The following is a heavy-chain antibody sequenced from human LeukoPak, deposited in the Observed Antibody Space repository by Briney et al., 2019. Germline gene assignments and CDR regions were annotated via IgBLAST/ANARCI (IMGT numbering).Heavy chain of an antibody. J-gene: IGHJ4*02. CDR2: INHSGST. V-gene: IGHV4-34*01. Sequence: PSETLSLTCAVYGGSFSGYYWNWIRQPPGKGLEWIGEINHSGSTNYNPSLKSRVTISVDTSKNQFSLKLSSVTAADTAVYYCARGRLYYGSGSYHDYWGQGTLVTVSS. CDR3: ARGRLYYGSGSYHDY. CDR1: GGSFSGYY. D-gene: IGHD3-10*01.